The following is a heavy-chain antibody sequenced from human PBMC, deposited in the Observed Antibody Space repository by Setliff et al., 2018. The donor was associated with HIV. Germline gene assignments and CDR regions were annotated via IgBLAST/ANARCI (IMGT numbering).Heavy chain of an antibody. CDR3: ARDPGSSFYNYKFLDT. V-gene: IGHV4-59*01. D-gene: IGHD3-16*01. J-gene: IGHJ6*04. CDR2: IYYSGST. CDR1: GGSISSYY. Sequence: SETLSLTCTVSGGSISSYYWSWIRQPPGKGLEWIGYIYYSGSTNYNPSLKSRVTISVDTSKNQFSLKLSSVTAADTAVYYCARDPGSSFYNYKFLDTWGKGTTVTAPQ.